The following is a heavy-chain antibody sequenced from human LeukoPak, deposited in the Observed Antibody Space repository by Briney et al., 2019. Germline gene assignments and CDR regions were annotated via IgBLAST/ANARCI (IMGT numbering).Heavy chain of an antibody. CDR2: IFPGDAET. J-gene: IGHJ4*02. Sequence: GESLKISCKGSRNTFTNYWIGWVRQLPGKGLEWMGIIFPGDAETRYSPSFQGQVTMSVDKSTSTAYLQWASLKASDAAICFCARLSTRLLDHWGQGTRVTVSS. CDR3: ARLSTRLLDH. D-gene: IGHD3-3*01. V-gene: IGHV5-51*01. CDR1: RNTFTNYW.